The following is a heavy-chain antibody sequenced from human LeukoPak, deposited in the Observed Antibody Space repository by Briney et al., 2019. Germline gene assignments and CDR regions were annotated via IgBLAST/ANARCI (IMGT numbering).Heavy chain of an antibody. CDR2: ISSSGSTI. CDR1: GFTFSSYE. J-gene: IGHJ5*02. CDR3: ARGRHYFGSGTFNYFDP. Sequence: GGSLRLSCAASGFTFSSYEMNWVRQAPGKGLEWLSYISSSGSTIYYADSVKGRFTISRDNAKDSLYLQMNSLRAEDTAVYYCARGRHYFGSGTFNYFDPWGQGILVTVSP. V-gene: IGHV3-48*03. D-gene: IGHD3-10*01.